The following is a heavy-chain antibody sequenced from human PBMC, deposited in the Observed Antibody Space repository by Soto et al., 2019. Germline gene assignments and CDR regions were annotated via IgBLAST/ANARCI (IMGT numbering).Heavy chain of an antibody. CDR2: INSDGSST. D-gene: IGHD6-19*01. J-gene: IGHJ4*02. V-gene: IGHV3-74*01. CDR3: ARERGIAVAPKDY. Sequence: PGGSLRLSCAASGFTFSSYWMHWVRQAPGKGLVWVSRINSDGSSTSYADSVKGRFTISRDNAKNTLYLQMNSLRAEDTAVYYCARERGIAVAPKDYWGQGTLVTVSS. CDR1: GFTFSSYW.